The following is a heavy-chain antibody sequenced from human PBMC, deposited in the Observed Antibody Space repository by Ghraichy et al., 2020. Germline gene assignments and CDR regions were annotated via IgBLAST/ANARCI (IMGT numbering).Heavy chain of an antibody. CDR3: ARARNYYDSSGYSNWFDP. D-gene: IGHD3-22*01. CDR1: GGSISSGGYS. J-gene: IGHJ5*02. Sequence: SETLSLTCAVSGGSISSGGYSWSWIRQPPGKGLEWIGYIYHSGSTYYNPSLKSRVTISVDRSKNQFSLKLSSVTAADTAVYYCARARNYYDSSGYSNWFDPWGQKTLVTVSS. V-gene: IGHV4-30-2*01. CDR2: IYHSGST.